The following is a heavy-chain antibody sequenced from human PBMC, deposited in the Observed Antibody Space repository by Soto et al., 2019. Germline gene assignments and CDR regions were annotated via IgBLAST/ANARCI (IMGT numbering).Heavy chain of an antibody. CDR1: GGSISSSSYY. Sequence: SETLSLTCTVSGGSISSSSYYWGWIRQPPGKGLEWIGSIYYSGSTYYNPSLKSRVTISVDTSKNQFSLKLSSVTAADTAVYYCARPPRVGLRQIDYWGQGTLVTVSS. CDR3: ARPPRVGLRQIDY. D-gene: IGHD4-17*01. CDR2: IYYSGST. V-gene: IGHV4-39*01. J-gene: IGHJ4*02.